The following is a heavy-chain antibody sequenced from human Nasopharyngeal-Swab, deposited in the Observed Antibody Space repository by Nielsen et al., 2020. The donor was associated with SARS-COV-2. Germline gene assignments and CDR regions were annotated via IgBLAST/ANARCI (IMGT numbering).Heavy chain of an antibody. J-gene: IGHJ6*02. CDR1: GDSIRSTTFY. Sequence: GSLRLSCTVSGDSIRSTTFYWGWIRQPPGKGLEWIGSIHNSGTPYYIPSLKSRVTISVDTSKNQFSLKMRSVTAADTAAYYCASGPFGPGDSYYYYGLDVWGQGTTVTVSS. CDR3: ASGPFGPGDSYYYYGLDV. D-gene: IGHD3/OR15-3a*01. V-gene: IGHV4-39*07. CDR2: IHNSGTP.